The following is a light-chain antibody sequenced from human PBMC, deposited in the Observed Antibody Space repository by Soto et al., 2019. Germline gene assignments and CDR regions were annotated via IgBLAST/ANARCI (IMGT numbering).Light chain of an antibody. V-gene: IGLV2-14*01. CDR1: SSVVGVYNY. Sequence: QSVLTRPASVSGSPGQSITISCTGTSSVVGVYNYVSWYQQHPGKAPKVLIYEVTHRPSGVSNRFSGSKSGNTASLTISGLQAEDEADYYCSSYTSSSTVYVFGTGTKVTVL. CDR2: EVT. CDR3: SSYTSSSTVYV. J-gene: IGLJ1*01.